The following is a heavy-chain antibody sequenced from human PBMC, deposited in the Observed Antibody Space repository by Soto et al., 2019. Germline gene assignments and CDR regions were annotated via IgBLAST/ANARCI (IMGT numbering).Heavy chain of an antibody. CDR3: ARLVFGVVTTFDY. CDR1: GGSISSYY. D-gene: IGHD3-3*01. Sequence: PSETLSLTCTVSGGSISSYYWSWIRQPPGKGLEWIGYIYYSGSTNYNPSLKSRVTISVDTSKNQFSLKLSSVTAAGTAVYYCARLVFGVVTTFDYWGQGTLATVSS. J-gene: IGHJ4*02. CDR2: IYYSGST. V-gene: IGHV4-59*08.